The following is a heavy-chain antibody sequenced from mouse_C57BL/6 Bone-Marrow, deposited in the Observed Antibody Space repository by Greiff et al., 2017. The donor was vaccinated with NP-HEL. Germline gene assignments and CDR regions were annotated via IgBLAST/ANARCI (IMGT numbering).Heavy chain of an antibody. D-gene: IGHD1-1*01. CDR1: GFSLTSYG. CDR3: AKNLYYYGSRGGFAY. CDR2: IWRGGST. V-gene: IGHV2-5*01. Sequence: VKLMESGPGLVQPSQSLSITCTVSGFSLTSYGVHWVRQSPGKGLEWLGVIWRGGSTDYNAAFMSRLSITKDNSKSQVFFKMNSLQADDTAIYYCAKNLYYYGSRGGFAYWGQGTLVTVSA. J-gene: IGHJ3*01.